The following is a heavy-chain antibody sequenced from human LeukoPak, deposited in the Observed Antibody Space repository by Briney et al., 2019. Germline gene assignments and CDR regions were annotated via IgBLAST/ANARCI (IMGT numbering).Heavy chain of an antibody. CDR2: IYYSGST. Sequence: SQTLSLTCTVSGGSISSGGYYWRWIRQHPGKGLEWIGYIYYSGSTYYNPSLKSRVTISVDTSKNQFSLKLSSVTAADTAVYYCASGGAYCSSTSCYAFDYWGQGTLVTVSS. V-gene: IGHV4-31*03. J-gene: IGHJ4*02. CDR1: GGSISSGGYY. D-gene: IGHD2-2*01. CDR3: ASGGAYCSSTSCYAFDY.